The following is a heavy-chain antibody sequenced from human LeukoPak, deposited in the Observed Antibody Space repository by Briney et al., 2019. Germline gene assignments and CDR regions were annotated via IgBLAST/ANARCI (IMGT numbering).Heavy chain of an antibody. CDR3: ARAFPMPGGWYNQYYFDY. CDR1: GGSISSYY. Sequence: SETLSLTCTVSGGSISSYYWSWIRQPPGKGLEWIGYIYYSGSTNYNPSLKSRVTISVDTSKNQFSLKLSSVTAADTAVYYCARAFPMPGGWYNQYYFDYWGQGTLVTVSS. V-gene: IGHV4-59*12. D-gene: IGHD6-19*01. J-gene: IGHJ4*02. CDR2: IYYSGST.